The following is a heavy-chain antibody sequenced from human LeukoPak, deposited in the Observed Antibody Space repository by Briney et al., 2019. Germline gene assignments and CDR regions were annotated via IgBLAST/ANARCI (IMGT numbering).Heavy chain of an antibody. J-gene: IGHJ4*02. CDR2: TRNKAHNYTT. D-gene: IGHD2-2*01. CDR1: GFTFSDHF. CDR3: VRDQGRPGYY. V-gene: IGHV3-72*01. Sequence: GGSLRLSCAASGFTFSDHFLDWVRQAPGKGLEWVGRTRNKAHNYTTSYAASVQGRFTISRHASKKLMYLQMNSLKTEDTAVYFCVRDQGRPGYYWGQGTLVTVSS.